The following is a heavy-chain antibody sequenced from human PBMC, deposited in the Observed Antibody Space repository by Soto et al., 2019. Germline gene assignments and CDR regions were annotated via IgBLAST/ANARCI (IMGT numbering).Heavy chain of an antibody. J-gene: IGHJ6*02. V-gene: IGHV1-46*01. D-gene: IGHD3-3*01. CDR3: ARSVGNSQLRFLEWLSYYYYYGMDV. Sequence: ASVKVSCKASGYTFTSYYMHWVRQAPGQGLEWMGIINPSGGSTSYAQKFQGRVTMTRDTSTSTVYMELSSLRSEDTAVYYCARSVGNSQLRFLEWLSYYYYYGMDVWGQGTTVTVSS. CDR2: INPSGGST. CDR1: GYTFTSYY.